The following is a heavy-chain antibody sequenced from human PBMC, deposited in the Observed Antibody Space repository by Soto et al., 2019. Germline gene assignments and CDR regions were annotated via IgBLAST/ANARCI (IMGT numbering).Heavy chain of an antibody. Sequence: GGSLRLSCAASGFTFSSYAMSWVRQAPGKGLEWVSAISGSGGSTYYADSVKGRFTISRDNSKNTLYPQMNSLRAEDTAVYYCAKAFISITFGGVIVNPLFDYWGQGTLVTVSS. V-gene: IGHV3-23*01. CDR1: GFTFSSYA. CDR3: AKAFISITFGGVIVNPLFDY. D-gene: IGHD3-16*02. CDR2: ISGSGGST. J-gene: IGHJ4*02.